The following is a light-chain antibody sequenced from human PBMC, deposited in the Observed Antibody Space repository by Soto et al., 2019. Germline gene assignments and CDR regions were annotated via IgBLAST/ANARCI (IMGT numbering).Light chain of an antibody. J-gene: IGKJ2*01. CDR2: DTS. V-gene: IGKV3-11*01. CDR3: QQGRNSYT. Sequence: EIVLTQSPATLSLSPGDRATLSCRASQSVDRYLAWYQEKPGQAPRLLIYDTSYRATGIPDRFSGSGSGTGFTLTIRGLEAEDSAVYYCQQGRNSYTFGQWNKLEI. CDR1: QSVDRY.